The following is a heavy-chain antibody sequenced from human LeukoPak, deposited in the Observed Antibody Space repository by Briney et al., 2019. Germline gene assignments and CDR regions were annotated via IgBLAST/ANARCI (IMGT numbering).Heavy chain of an antibody. CDR1: GGSISSYY. Sequence: SDTLSLTCTVSGGSISSYYWSWIRQPPGKGLEWIGYIYYSGSTNYNPSLKSRVTISVDTSKNQFSLKLSSVTAADTAVYYCAREYYYYDSIFQDYWGQGTLVTVSS. D-gene: IGHD3-22*01. CDR2: IYYSGST. J-gene: IGHJ4*02. CDR3: AREYYYYDSIFQDY. V-gene: IGHV4-59*01.